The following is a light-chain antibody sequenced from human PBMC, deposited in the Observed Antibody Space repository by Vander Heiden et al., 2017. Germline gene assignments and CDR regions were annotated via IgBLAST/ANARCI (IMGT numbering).Light chain of an antibody. CDR3: QQYANLPT. CDR2: DAS. J-gene: IGKJ2*01. Sequence: DIQMTQSPSSLSASVGDRVTITCQASQDISNYLNWYQQKPGKAPKLLIYDASNLETGVPSRFSGSGSGTDFTFTISSLQPEYIATYYCQQYANLPTFGQGTKLEIK. CDR1: QDISNY. V-gene: IGKV1-33*01.